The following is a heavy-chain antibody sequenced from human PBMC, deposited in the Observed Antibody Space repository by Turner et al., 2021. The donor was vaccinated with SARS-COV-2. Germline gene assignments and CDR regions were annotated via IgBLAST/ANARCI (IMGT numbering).Heavy chain of an antibody. Sequence: EVQLVESGGGLLQPGGSLRLSCAASGFTFSSYSMNWVRQAPGKGLEWISSISSRSSYIYDADSVKGRFTISRDNAKNSLYLQMNSLRAEDTAVYYCARDYYDFWSGYNSYYYGMDVWGQGTTVTVSS. CDR1: GFTFSSYS. D-gene: IGHD3-3*01. CDR2: ISSRSSYI. CDR3: ARDYYDFWSGYNSYYYGMDV. V-gene: IGHV3-21*01. J-gene: IGHJ6*02.